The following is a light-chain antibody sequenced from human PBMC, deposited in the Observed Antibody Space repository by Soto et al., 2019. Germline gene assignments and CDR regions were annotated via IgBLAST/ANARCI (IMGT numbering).Light chain of an antibody. Sequence: QSVLTQPPSASGTPGQRVTISCSGSSSNIGGNTVNWYQQLPGTAPKLLMFANKERPSGVPDRFSASKSGTSASLAINGLQSDDEADYYCATWDDSLNGLVFGGGTKLTVL. J-gene: IGLJ3*02. CDR2: ANK. CDR3: ATWDDSLNGLV. CDR1: SSNIGGNT. V-gene: IGLV1-44*01.